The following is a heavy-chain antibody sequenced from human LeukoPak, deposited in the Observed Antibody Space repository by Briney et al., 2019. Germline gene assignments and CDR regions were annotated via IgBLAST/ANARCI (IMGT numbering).Heavy chain of an antibody. CDR3: ASQLRYSSGWYWFDP. Sequence: SETLSLTCTVSGVSMSRYYWSWIRQPPGKGLEWIGYISYSGSTNYNPSLKSRVTISVDTSKNQFSLKLSSVTAADTAVYYCASQLRYSSGWYWFDPWGQGTLVTVFS. CDR2: ISYSGST. J-gene: IGHJ5*02. D-gene: IGHD6-19*01. CDR1: GVSMSRYY. V-gene: IGHV4-59*01.